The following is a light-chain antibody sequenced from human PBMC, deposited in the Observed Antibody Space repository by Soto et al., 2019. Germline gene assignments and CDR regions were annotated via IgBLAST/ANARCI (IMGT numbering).Light chain of an antibody. V-gene: IGKV3-20*01. CDR3: QQYGSSFPT. Sequence: EIVFTQSPGTLSFSPGERATLSCRASQSVSSSYLAWYQHNPGQAPRLLIYGASSRATGIPDRFSGSGSGTDFTLTISRLEPEDFVVYYCQQYGSSFPTFGQGTKVDIK. CDR1: QSVSSSY. J-gene: IGKJ1*01. CDR2: GAS.